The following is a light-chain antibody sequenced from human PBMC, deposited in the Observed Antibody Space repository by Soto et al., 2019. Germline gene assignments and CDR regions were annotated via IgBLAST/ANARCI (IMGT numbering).Light chain of an antibody. J-gene: IGKJ1*01. Sequence: DIHMTQSPSTLSASPGDRATITCRASQSISNYLAWYQQKPGKVPKLLIYAASTLHSGVSSRFSGSGSVTDFTLTISRQQPEDVAPYDYQKYKSAPHTFGHGTKVEIK. CDR1: QSISNY. CDR3: QKYKSAPHT. V-gene: IGKV1-27*01. CDR2: AAS.